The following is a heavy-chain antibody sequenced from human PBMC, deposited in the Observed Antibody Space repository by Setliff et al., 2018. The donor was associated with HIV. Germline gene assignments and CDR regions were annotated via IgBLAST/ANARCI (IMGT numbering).Heavy chain of an antibody. J-gene: IGHJ5*02. CDR1: GGTFSSYV. CDR2: IIPMYGVT. D-gene: IGHD2-15*01. V-gene: IGHV1-69*05. CDR3: ALPYCSGGNCWSSASLPPAGWFDP. Sequence: KVSCKASGGTFSSYVISWVRQAPGQGPEWMGGIIPMYGVTNYAQKSQGRVTITTDESTSTAYMELSSLRSEDTAVYYCALPYCSGGNCWSSASLPPAGWFDPWGQGTLVTVSS.